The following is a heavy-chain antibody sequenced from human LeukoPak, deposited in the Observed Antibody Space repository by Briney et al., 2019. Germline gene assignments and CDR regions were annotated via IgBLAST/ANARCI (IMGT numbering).Heavy chain of an antibody. CDR3: ARLRQSVAGLDY. D-gene: IGHD6-19*01. CDR2: IYYSGST. CDR1: GGSISSYD. Sequence: TSETLSLTCTVSGGSISSYDWSWIRQPPGKGLEGIGYIYYSGSTNYNPSLKSRVTISVDTSKNQFSLKLTSVTAADTAVYYCARLRQSVAGLDYWGQGTLVTVSS. V-gene: IGHV4-59*08. J-gene: IGHJ4*02.